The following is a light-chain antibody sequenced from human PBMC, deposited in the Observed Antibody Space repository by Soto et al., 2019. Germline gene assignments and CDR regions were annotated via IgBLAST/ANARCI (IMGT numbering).Light chain of an antibody. V-gene: IGLV2-14*01. J-gene: IGLJ1*01. CDR3: SSYASSSTYV. Sequence: LTQPASVSASPGQSITISCTGTSSDVGGYNYVSWYQQHPGKAPKVMIYDVSNRPSGVSNRFSGSKSGNTAFLIIFGLQAEDEADYYCSSYASSSTYVFGTGTKVTVL. CDR2: DVS. CDR1: SSDVGGYNY.